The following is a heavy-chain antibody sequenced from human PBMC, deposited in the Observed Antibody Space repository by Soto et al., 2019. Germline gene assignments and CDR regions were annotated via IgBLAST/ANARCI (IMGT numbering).Heavy chain of an antibody. CDR2: INPKSGGT. D-gene: IGHD5-12*01. V-gene: IGHV1-2*02. CDR1: GYTFTGYY. J-gene: IGHJ4*02. CDR3: AKANSGDDDEFDY. Sequence: ASVKVSCKASGYTFTGYYMHWVRQAPGQGLEWMGWINPKSGGTDYAQKFQGRVTMTRDTSSSSAYMELSSLRSDDTAVYYCAKANSGDDDEFDYWGQGTQDTVSS.